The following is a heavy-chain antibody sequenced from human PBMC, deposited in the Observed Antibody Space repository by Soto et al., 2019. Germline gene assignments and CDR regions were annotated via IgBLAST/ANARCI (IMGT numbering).Heavy chain of an antibody. D-gene: IGHD3-16*01. CDR3: ARDVSQTFGI. CDR2: IVVGSGST. J-gene: IGHJ3*02. Sequence: ASVKVSCKASGFTFTSSAMQWVRQARGQRLEWIGWIVVGSGSTSYAQKFQGRVTMTRDTSTSTVYMELSSLRSEDTAVYYCARDVSQTFGIWGQGTMVTVSS. V-gene: IGHV1-58*02. CDR1: GFTFTSSA.